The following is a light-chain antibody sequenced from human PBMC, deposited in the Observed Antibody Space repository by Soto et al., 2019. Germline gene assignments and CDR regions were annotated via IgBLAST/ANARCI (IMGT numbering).Light chain of an antibody. Sequence: GDRVTITCRASQSISSYLNWYQQKPGKAPKLLIYAASSLQSGVPSRFSGSGSGTDFTLTISSLQPEDFATYYCLQDYNYPITFGQGTRLEI. CDR3: LQDYNYPIT. J-gene: IGKJ5*01. V-gene: IGKV1-6*01. CDR1: QSISSY. CDR2: AAS.